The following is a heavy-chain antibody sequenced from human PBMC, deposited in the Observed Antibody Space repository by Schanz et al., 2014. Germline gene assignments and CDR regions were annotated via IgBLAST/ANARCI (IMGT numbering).Heavy chain of an antibody. V-gene: IGHV3-21*01. CDR1: GFTISSYS. CDR2: IRRSGSYI. D-gene: IGHD3-10*01. J-gene: IGHJ6*02. Sequence: EAHLVESGGGLVKRGGSLRLSCAASGFTISSYSMNWVRQAPGKGLEWVSSIRRSGSYIYYADSVKGRFSISRDNGKNSLCLQMNRLRAEDTAVYYCEREFDDRRGYGSGYCLGDCMDVWGQGTTVTVSS. CDR3: EREFDDRRGYGSGYCLGDCMDV.